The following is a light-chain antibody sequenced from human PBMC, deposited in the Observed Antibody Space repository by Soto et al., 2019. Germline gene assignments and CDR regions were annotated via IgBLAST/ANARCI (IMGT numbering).Light chain of an antibody. J-gene: IGLJ3*02. CDR3: AAWDDSLSAWV. V-gene: IGLV1-47*02. CDR1: SSNIGSDY. CDR2: SNN. Sequence: QSVLTQPPSASGTPGQRITISCAGSSSNIGSDYVYWYQKLPGTAPKLLIYSNNLRPSGVTDRFSGSKSGTSASLAISGLRSEDEADYYWAAWDDSLSAWVFGGGTKLTVL.